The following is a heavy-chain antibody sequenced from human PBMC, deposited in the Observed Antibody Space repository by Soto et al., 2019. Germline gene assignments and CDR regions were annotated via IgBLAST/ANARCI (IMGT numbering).Heavy chain of an antibody. J-gene: IGHJ5*02. D-gene: IGHD1-1*01. CDR1: GFSLSTSGVG. CDR2: IYWDDDK. CDR3: AYRQPYNNNWNTGWFDP. V-gene: IGHV2-5*02. Sequence: QITLKATGPTLVEPTQTLTLTCTFSGFSLSTSGVGVGWIRQPPGKALEGLVFIYWDDDKRYSPSLKSRIAITKDTSRNRVVLTMTNMDPADTGTYYCAYRQPYNNNWNTGWFDPWGQGTLVTVSS.